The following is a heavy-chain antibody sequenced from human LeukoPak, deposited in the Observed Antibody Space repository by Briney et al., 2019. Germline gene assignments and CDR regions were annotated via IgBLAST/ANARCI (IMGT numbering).Heavy chain of an antibody. CDR2: ISGSGGST. V-gene: IGHV3-23*01. CDR3: AKFFVGRVSGGLDY. CDR1: GFTFSSYA. J-gene: IGHJ4*02. D-gene: IGHD6-13*01. Sequence: GASLRLSCAASGFTFSSYAMSWVRQAPGKGLEWVSAISGSGGSTYYADSVKGRFTISRDNSKNTLYLQMNSLRAEDTAVYYCAKFFVGRVSGGLDYWGQGTLVTVSS.